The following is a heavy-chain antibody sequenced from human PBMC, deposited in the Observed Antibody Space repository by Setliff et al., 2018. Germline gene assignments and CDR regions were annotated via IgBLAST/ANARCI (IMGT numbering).Heavy chain of an antibody. CDR1: GYTFTDYG. CDR3: ARINFYVSSGYYYASDN. D-gene: IGHD3-22*01. J-gene: IGHJ4*02. CDR2: ISPYTGNT. V-gene: IGHV1-18*01. Sequence: ASVKVSCKASGYTFTDYGISWVRQAPGQGLEWMGWISPYTGNTFYAPQFQGRVIMTTDTSAKTAYMDLRSLRSDDTAVYYCARINFYVSSGYYYASDNWGQGTLVTVS.